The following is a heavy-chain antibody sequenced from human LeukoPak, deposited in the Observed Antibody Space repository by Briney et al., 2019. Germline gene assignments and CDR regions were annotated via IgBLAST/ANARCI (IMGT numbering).Heavy chain of an antibody. V-gene: IGHV3-74*01. CDR1: GFTFSSYW. CDR2: INSDGSST. D-gene: IGHD4-17*01. J-gene: IGHJ4*02. CDR3: ARHRVRFDYED. Sequence: GGSLRLSCAASGFTFSSYWMHWVRQAPGKGLVWVSRINSDGSSTYYADSVKGRFTISRDNSKNTLYLQMNSLRAEDTAVYYCARHRVRFDYEDWGQGTLVTVSS.